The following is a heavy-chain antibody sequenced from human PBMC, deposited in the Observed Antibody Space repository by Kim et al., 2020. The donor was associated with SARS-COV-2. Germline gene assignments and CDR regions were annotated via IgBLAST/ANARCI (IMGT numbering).Heavy chain of an antibody. J-gene: IGHJ5*02. CDR3: AREPCSFYDILTGYSP. D-gene: IGHD3-9*01. CDR2: ICYDGSNK. V-gene: IGHV3-33*01. CDR1: GFTFSSYG. Sequence: GGSLRLSCAASGFTFSSYGMHWVRQAPGKGLEWVAVICYDGSNKYYADSVKGRFTISRDNSKNTLYLQMNSLRAEDTAVYYCAREPCSFYDILTGYSPRGQGTLVTVSS.